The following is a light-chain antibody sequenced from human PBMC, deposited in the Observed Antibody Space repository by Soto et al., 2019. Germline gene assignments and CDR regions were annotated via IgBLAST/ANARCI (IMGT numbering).Light chain of an antibody. CDR2: GAS. J-gene: IGKJ1*01. V-gene: IGKV3-15*01. CDR3: QQYSDWPPWA. Sequence: EIVMTQSPATLSVSPGERATLSCWASQSISTRLAWYQQKPGQAPRLLIYGASTRATGIPERFRGSGSGTEFTHPSTSLQSDDFAVYHCQQYSDWPPWAFGQVTKVEIK. CDR1: QSISTR.